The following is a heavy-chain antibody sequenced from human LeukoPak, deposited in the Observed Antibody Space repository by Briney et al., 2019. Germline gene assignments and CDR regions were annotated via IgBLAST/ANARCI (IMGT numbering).Heavy chain of an antibody. CDR3: ARENH. V-gene: IGHV3-21*01. CDR1: GFTFDDYA. Sequence: SGGSLRLSCAASGFTFDDYAMHWVRQAPGKGLEWVSSISSSSSYIYYADSVKGRFTISRDNAKNSLYLQMNSLRAEDTAVYYCARENHWGQGTLVTVSS. J-gene: IGHJ4*02. CDR2: ISSSSSYI.